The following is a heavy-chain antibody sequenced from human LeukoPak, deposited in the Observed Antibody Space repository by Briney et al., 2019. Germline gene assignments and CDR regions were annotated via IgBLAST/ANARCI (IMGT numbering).Heavy chain of an antibody. CDR3: ARQPSIAAAGTYYYMDV. Sequence: GESLKISFGGSGYSFTTYWIGWVRQMPGKGLEWMGIIYPGDSDTRYSPSFQGQVTISADKSISTAYLQWSSLKASDTAMYYCARQPSIAAAGTYYYMDVWGKGTTVTVSS. V-gene: IGHV5-51*01. CDR1: GYSFTTYW. D-gene: IGHD6-13*01. CDR2: IYPGDSDT. J-gene: IGHJ6*03.